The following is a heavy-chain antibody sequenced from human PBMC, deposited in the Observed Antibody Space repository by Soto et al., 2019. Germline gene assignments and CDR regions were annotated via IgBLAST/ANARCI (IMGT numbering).Heavy chain of an antibody. V-gene: IGHV3-64D*08. CDR1: GFTFSSYA. J-gene: IGHJ4*02. D-gene: IGHD6-13*01. CDR2: ISSNGGST. CDR3: VKEAESAAAGSFDY. Sequence: GGSLRLSCSASGFTFSSYAMHWVRQAPGKGLEYVSAISSNGGSTYYADSVKGRFTISRDNSKNTLYLQMSSLRAEDTAVYYCVKEAESAAAGSFDYWGQGTLVTVSS.